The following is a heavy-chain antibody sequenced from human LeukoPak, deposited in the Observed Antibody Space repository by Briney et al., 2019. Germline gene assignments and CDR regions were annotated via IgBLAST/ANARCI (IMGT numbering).Heavy chain of an antibody. V-gene: IGHV3-7*01. Sequence: GGSLRLSCAGTGFTFNNYWMNWVRQAPGKGLEWVANIKEDGSQIYYVDSVKGRFTISRDNAKNSVYQQMNSLRAEDTAVYYCAGSSGWLFDYWGQGTLVAVSS. D-gene: IGHD6-19*01. CDR3: AGSSGWLFDY. CDR2: IKEDGSQI. CDR1: GFTFNNYW. J-gene: IGHJ4*02.